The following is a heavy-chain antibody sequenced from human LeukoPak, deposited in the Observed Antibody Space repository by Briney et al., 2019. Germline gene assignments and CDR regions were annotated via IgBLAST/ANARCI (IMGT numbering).Heavy chain of an antibody. CDR3: ARDMAAAGTDVFDY. D-gene: IGHD6-13*01. J-gene: IGHJ4*02. CDR2: IYPGASDT. Sequence: VESLKISCKGSGYSFTSSWIGWVRQMPGKGLEWMGIIYPGASDTRYSPSFQGQVTISVDKSITTAYLQWSSLKASDTAMYYCARDMAAAGTDVFDYWGQGTLVTVSS. V-gene: IGHV5-51*01. CDR1: GYSFTSSW.